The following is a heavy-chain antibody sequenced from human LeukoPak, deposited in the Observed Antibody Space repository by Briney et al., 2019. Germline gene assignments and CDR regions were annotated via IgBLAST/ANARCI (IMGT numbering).Heavy chain of an antibody. CDR2: INSDGSST. J-gene: IGHJ3*02. CDR3: ARDYSSSWHRCVDAFDI. D-gene: IGHD6-13*01. CDR1: GFTFSSYW. Sequence: EGSLRLSCAASGFTFSSYWMHWVRQAPGKGLVWVSRINSDGSSTSYADSVKGRFTISRDNAKNTLYLQMNSLRAEDTAVYYCARDYSSSWHRCVDAFDIWGQGTMVTVSS. V-gene: IGHV3-74*01.